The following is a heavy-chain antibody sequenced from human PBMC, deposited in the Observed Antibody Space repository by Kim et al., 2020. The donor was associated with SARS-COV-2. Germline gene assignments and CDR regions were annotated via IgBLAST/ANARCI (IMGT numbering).Heavy chain of an antibody. J-gene: IGHJ4*02. V-gene: IGHV4-34*01. D-gene: IGHD5-12*01. CDR3: ARGYSGYEAFDY. Sequence: NYIPSLKSRVTISVDTSKNQFSLKLSSVTAADTAVYYCARGYSGYEAFDYWGQGTLVTVSS.